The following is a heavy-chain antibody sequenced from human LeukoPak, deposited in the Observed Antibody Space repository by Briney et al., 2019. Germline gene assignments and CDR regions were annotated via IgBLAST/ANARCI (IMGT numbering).Heavy chain of an antibody. V-gene: IGHV4-39*01. CDR2: IYYSGST. CDR3: ARHSDSYDFWSGHLVAVMFDF. J-gene: IGHJ4*02. Sequence: PSETLSLTCTVSGGSISSRNFYWGWIRQPPGKGLEWIGSIYYSGSTYYNMSLKSRVTIFVDTSKNQFSLKLSSVTAADTAVYYCARHSDSYDFWSGHLVAVMFDFWGQGTLVTVSS. CDR1: GGSISSRNFY. D-gene: IGHD3-3*01.